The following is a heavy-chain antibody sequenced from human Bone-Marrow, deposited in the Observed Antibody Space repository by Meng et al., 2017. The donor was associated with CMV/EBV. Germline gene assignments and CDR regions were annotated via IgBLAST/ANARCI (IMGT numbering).Heavy chain of an antibody. CDR1: GYSFITYW. V-gene: IGHV5-51*01. CDR2: TYPGGSDT. J-gene: IGHJ4*02. D-gene: IGHD2-2*01. Sequence: GESLKISCKAYGYSFITYWIGWVRQMPGQGLEWMGITYPGGSDTRYSPSFQGQVTISADKSISTAYLQWSSLKASDTAMYYCARPLEPAADDWSIDYWGQGTLVTVSS. CDR3: ARPLEPAADDWSIDY.